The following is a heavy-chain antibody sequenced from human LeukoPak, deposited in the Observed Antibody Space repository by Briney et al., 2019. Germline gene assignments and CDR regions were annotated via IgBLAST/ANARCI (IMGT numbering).Heavy chain of an antibody. CDR1: EFTFSSYA. Sequence: AGGSLRLSCAASEFTFSSYAMHWVREAPGKGMEWVAVISYDGSNKYYADSVKGRFTISRDNSKNTLYLQMNSLRAEDTAVYYCARAEGSCDAEYFHHWGQGTLVTVSS. CDR3: ARAEGSCDAEYFHH. V-gene: IGHV3-30-3*01. D-gene: IGHD1-26*01. CDR2: ISYDGSNK. J-gene: IGHJ1*01.